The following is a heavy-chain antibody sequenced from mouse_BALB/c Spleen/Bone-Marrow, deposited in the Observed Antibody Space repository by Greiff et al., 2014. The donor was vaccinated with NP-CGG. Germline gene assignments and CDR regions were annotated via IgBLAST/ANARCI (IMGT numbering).Heavy chain of an antibody. CDR3: SRRDYGIRENYYAMDY. D-gene: IGHD1-2*01. Sequence: VQLQQSGAELARPGASVKLSCKASGYTFNSSWMQWVKQRPEQGLEWIGAIYPGDGDTRHTQKFKGKATLTADKSSSTAYMQLSSLASEDSAVYDGSRRDYGIRENYYAMDYWGQGTSVTVSS. J-gene: IGHJ4*01. CDR1: GYTFNSSW. CDR2: IYPGDGDT. V-gene: IGHV1-87*01.